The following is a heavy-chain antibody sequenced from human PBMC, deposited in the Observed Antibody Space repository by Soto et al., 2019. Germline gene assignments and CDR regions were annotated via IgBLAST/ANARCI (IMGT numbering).Heavy chain of an antibody. CDR3: ARLPGISPNWFDP. V-gene: IGHV5-51*01. CDR1: GYSFTSYW. CDR2: IYPGDSDT. D-gene: IGHD5-18*01. Sequence: PGESLKISWKGSGYSFTSYWIGWVRQMPGKGLEWMGIIYPGDSDTRYSPSFQGQVTISADKSISTAYLQWSSLKASDIAMYYSARLPGISPNWFDPWGQGTLDTVSS. J-gene: IGHJ5*02.